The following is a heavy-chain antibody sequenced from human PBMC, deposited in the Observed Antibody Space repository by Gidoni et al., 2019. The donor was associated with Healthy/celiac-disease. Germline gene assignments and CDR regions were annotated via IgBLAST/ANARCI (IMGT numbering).Heavy chain of an antibody. CDR3: ARVPFTPFHSSGWYPELFDY. CDR2: IYYSVST. CDR1: GGSISSGGYS. V-gene: IGHV4-31*03. D-gene: IGHD6-19*01. J-gene: IGHJ4*02. Sequence: QVQLQESGPGLVKPSQTLSLTCTVSGGSISSGGYSWSWIRQHPGKGLEWIGYIYYSVSTYYNPSLKSRVTISVDTSKNQFSLKLRSVTAADTSVYYCARVPFTPFHSSGWYPELFDYWGQGTLVTVSS.